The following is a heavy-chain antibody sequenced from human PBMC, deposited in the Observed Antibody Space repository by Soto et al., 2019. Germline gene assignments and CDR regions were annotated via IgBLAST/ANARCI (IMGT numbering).Heavy chain of an antibody. CDR1: GFTFSSYG. V-gene: IGHV3-30*18. CDR3: AKERGYNWNYVGYYYGMDV. D-gene: IGHD1-7*01. Sequence: QVQLVESGGGVVQPGRSLRLSCAASGFTFSSYGMHWVRQAPGKGLEWVAVISYDGSNKYYADSVKGRFTISRDNSKNTLYLQMNSLRAEDTAVYYCAKERGYNWNYVGYYYGMDVWGRGTTVT. J-gene: IGHJ6*02. CDR2: ISYDGSNK.